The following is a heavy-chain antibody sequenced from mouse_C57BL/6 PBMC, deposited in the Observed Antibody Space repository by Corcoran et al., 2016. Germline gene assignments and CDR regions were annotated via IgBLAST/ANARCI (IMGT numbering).Heavy chain of an antibody. J-gene: IGHJ4*01. Sequence: QIQLVQSGPELKKPGETVKISCKASGYTFTTYGMSWVTQAPGKGLKWMGWINTYSGVPTYADDVKGRFAFYLETSASTAYLQINNLKNEDTVTYLCAGGGYAMDYWGEGTSVTVSS. V-gene: IGHV9-3*01. CDR2: INTYSGVP. CDR1: GYTFTTYG. CDR3: AGGGYAMDY.